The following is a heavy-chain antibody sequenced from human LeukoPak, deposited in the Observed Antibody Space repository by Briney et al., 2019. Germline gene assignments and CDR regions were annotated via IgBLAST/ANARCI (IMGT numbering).Heavy chain of an antibody. J-gene: IGHJ6*02. CDR1: GGSISSSNW. D-gene: IGHD6-13*01. Sequence: PSETLSLTCAVSGGSISSSNWWSWVRQPPGKGLEWIGEIYHSGSTNYNPSLKSRVTISVDKSKNQFSLKLSSVTAADTAVYYCARDHVQYSSSWYAYYYGMVVWGQGTTVTVSS. V-gene: IGHV4-4*02. CDR3: ARDHVQYSSSWYAYYYGMVV. CDR2: IYHSGST.